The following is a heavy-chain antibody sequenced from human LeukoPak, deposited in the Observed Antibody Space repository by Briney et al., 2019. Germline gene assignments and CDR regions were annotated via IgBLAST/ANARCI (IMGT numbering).Heavy chain of an antibody. CDR3: ARRRSYSSGWYKLGAFDI. V-gene: IGHV1-69*06. D-gene: IGHD6-19*01. CDR1: GGTFSSYA. CDR2: IIPIFGTA. J-gene: IGHJ3*02. Sequence: ASVKVSCKASGGTFSSYAISWVRQAPGQGLEWMGGIIPIFGTANYAQKFQGRVTITADKSTSTAYMELSSLRSEDTAVYYCARRRSYSSGWYKLGAFDIWGQGTMVTVSS.